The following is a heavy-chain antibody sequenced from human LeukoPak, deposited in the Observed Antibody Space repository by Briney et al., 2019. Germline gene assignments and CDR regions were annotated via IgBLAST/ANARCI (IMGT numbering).Heavy chain of an antibody. J-gene: IGHJ6*03. D-gene: IGHD4-11*01. CDR2: IYYSGST. Sequence: PSETLSLTCTVSGGSISSSSYYWGWIRQPPGKGLEWIGYIYYSGSTNYNPSLKSRVTISVDTSKNQFSLKLSSVTAADTAVYYCARGLSYSNGARYYYMDVWGKGTTVTVSS. CDR1: GGSISSSSYY. CDR3: ARGLSYSNGARYYYMDV. V-gene: IGHV4-61*05.